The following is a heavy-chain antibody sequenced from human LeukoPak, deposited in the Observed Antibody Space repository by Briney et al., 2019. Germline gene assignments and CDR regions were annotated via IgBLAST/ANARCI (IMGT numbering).Heavy chain of an antibody. CDR1: GGTFSSYA. CDR3: ARGIAVAGRQFDY. CDR2: IIPIFGTA. J-gene: IGHJ4*02. D-gene: IGHD6-19*01. V-gene: IGHV1-69*13. Sequence: ASVKVSCKASGGTFSSYAISWVRQAPGQGLEWRGGIIPIFGTANYAQKFQGRVTITADESTSTAYMELSSLRSEDTAVYYCARGIAVAGRQFDYWGQGTLVTVSS.